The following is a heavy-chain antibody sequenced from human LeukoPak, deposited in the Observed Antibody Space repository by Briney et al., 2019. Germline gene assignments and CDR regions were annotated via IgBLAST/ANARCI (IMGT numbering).Heavy chain of an antibody. CDR1: GYTFTGYY. CDR3: VRERLVGWFDP. D-gene: IGHD2-8*02. V-gene: IGHV1-2*02. CDR2: INPNSGGT. J-gene: IGHJ5*02. Sequence: ASVTVSCKASGYTFTGYYMHWVRQAPGQGLEWMGWINPNSGGTNYAQKFQGRVTMTRDTSISTAYMELSRLRSDDTAVYYCVRERLVGWFDPWGQGTLVTVSS.